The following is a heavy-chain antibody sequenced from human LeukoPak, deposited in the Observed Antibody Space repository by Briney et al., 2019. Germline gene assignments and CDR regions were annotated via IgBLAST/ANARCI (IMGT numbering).Heavy chain of an antibody. D-gene: IGHD5-24*01. V-gene: IGHV3-23*01. J-gene: IGHJ4*02. CDR2: ISGSGGST. CDR1: GFTFSSYA. Sequence: GGSLRLSCAASGFTFSSYAMSWVRQAPGKGLEWVSAISGSGGSTYYADSVKGRFTISRDNSKNTLYLQMSSLRAEDTAVYYCAKDQVRRDGYNSGTFDYWGQGTLVTVSS. CDR3: AKDQVRRDGYNSGTFDY.